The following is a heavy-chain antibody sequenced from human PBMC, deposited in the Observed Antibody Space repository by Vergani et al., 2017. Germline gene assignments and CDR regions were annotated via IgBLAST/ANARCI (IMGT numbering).Heavy chain of an antibody. J-gene: IGHJ4*02. CDR2: INHSGST. V-gene: IGHV4-34*01. CDR3: ARVVGVVPAAIETTGYYFDY. Sequence: QVQLQQWGAGLLKPSETLSLTCAVYGGSFSGYYWSWIRQPPGKGLGWIGEINHSGSTNYNPSLKSRVTISVDTSKNQFSRKLSSVTAADTAVYYCARVVGVVPAAIETTGYYFDYWGQGTLVTVSS. CDR1: GGSFSGYY. D-gene: IGHD2-2*02.